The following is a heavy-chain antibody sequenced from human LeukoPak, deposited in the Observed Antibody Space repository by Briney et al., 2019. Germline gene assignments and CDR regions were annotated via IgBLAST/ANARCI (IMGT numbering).Heavy chain of an antibody. CDR1: GGSISTYY. D-gene: IGHD6-13*01. J-gene: IGHJ4*02. CDR2: IHYSGSS. CDR3: ARGAAATY. Sequence: SETLSLTCAVSGGSISTYYWSWIRQPPGKGLEWIGYIHYSGSSNYNPSLKSRVTISLDTSKNQFSLKLSSVTAADTAVHYCARGAAATYWGQGTLVTVSS. V-gene: IGHV4-59*01.